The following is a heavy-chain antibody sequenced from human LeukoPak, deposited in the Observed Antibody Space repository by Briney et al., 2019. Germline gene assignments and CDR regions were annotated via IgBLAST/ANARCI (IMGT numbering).Heavy chain of an antibody. V-gene: IGHV3-30*18. J-gene: IGHJ5*02. D-gene: IGHD3-10*01. CDR1: GVTLSPYG. Sequence: GMSLRLSCAASGVTLSPYGMHWVRQAPGKGLEWVAVISYEGGTQHYADSVKGRFIISRDNPRNTLYLQMNILRTEDTAVYYCAKEGTPQVSTWYDLWGQGTLVTVSS. CDR3: AKEGTPQVSTWYDL. CDR2: ISYEGGTQ.